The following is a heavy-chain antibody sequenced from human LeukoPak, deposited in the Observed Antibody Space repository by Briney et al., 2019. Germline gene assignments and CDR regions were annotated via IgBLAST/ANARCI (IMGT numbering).Heavy chain of an antibody. CDR1: DGSVSSGNYY. Sequence: SETLSLTCTVSDGSVSSGNYYWSWIRQPPGKGLEWIGYIYYRSGSTNYNPSLKSRVTISADTSKNQFSLKLTSVTAADTAVYYCARGGRYSSSWPYFDHWGQGTLVTVSS. J-gene: IGHJ4*02. CDR2: IYYRSGST. V-gene: IGHV4-61*01. D-gene: IGHD6-13*01. CDR3: ARGGRYSSSWPYFDH.